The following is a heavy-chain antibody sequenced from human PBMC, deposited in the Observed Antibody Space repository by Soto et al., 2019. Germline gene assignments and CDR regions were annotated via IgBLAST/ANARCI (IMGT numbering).Heavy chain of an antibody. CDR2: INPILSMS. CDR3: VKSYGAGYQAVDY. V-gene: IGHV1-69*02. CDR1: GDTFAFHS. Sequence: VRLVLSGAEVKGPGSSVKVSCKASGDTFAFHSINWVRQAPGLGLEWMGRINPILSMSNYSQRFQGRVTITADNSTSTYYMVLSSLRSEDTSIYYCVKSYGAGYQAVDYWGQGALVTVSS. J-gene: IGHJ4*02. D-gene: IGHD3-16*01.